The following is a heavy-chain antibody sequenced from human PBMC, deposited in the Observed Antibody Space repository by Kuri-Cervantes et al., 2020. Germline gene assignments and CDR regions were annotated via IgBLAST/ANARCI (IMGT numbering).Heavy chain of an antibody. V-gene: IGHV4-39*07. Sequence: YNPSLKSRVTISADTSKNHLSLRLSSVTAADTARYYCARRSLGYCSGGFCYGPFDYWGQGTLVTVSS. D-gene: IGHD2-15*01. CDR3: ARRSLGYCSGGFCYGPFDY. J-gene: IGHJ4*02.